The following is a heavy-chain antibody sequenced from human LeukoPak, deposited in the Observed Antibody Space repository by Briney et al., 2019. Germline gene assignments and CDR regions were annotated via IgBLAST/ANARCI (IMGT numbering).Heavy chain of an antibody. CDR2: INSDGSST. J-gene: IGHJ4*02. Sequence: GGSLRLSCAASGFIFSNSWMHWVRQAPGKGLVWVSRINSDGSSTIYADSVKGRFTISRDNAKNTLYLQMNSLRAEDTAVYYCIKGKYQYDYWGQGTLVTVSS. V-gene: IGHV3-74*01. CDR1: GFIFSNSW. D-gene: IGHD4-11*01. CDR3: IKGKYQYDY.